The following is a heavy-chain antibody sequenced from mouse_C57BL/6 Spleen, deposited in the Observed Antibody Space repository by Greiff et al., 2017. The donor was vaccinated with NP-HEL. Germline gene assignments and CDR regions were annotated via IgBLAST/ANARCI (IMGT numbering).Heavy chain of an antibody. V-gene: IGHV5-17*01. J-gene: IGHJ4*01. CDR2: ISSGSSTI. D-gene: IGHD2-3*01. Sequence: DVMLVESGGGLVKPGGSLKLSCAASGFTFSDYGMHWVRQAPEKGLEWVAYISSGSSTIYYADTVKGRFTISRDNAKNTLFLQMTSLSSEDTARYYGAKDGDGYYYYAMDYWGQGTSVTVAS. CDR3: AKDGDGYYYYAMDY. CDR1: GFTFSDYG.